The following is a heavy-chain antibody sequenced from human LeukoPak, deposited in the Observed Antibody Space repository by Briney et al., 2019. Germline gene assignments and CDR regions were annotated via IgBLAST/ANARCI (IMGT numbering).Heavy chain of an antibody. CDR2: MNPNSGNT. CDR1: GYTFTSYD. Sequence: ASVKVSCKASGYTFTSYDINWLRQATGQGLEWMGWMNPNSGNTGYAQKFQGRVTMTRNTSISTAYMELSSLRSEDTAVYYCARGAGYNWNWWFDPWGQGTLVTVSS. CDR3: ARGAGYNWNWWFDP. D-gene: IGHD1-7*01. J-gene: IGHJ5*02. V-gene: IGHV1-8*01.